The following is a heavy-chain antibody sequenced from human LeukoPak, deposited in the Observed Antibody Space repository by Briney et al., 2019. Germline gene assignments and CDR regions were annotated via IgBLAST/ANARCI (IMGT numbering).Heavy chain of an antibody. J-gene: IGHJ5*02. CDR3: AKRSPGYSYAQYNWFDP. D-gene: IGHD5-18*01. CDR2: ISGSGGST. Sequence: AGSLRLSCAASRFTFSSYAMSWDRQAPGKGLEWVSAISGSGGSTYYADSVKGRFTTSRHNSKNTLYLQMNSLRAEDTAVYYCAKRSPGYSYAQYNWFDPWGQGTLVTVSS. CDR1: RFTFSSYA. V-gene: IGHV3-23*01.